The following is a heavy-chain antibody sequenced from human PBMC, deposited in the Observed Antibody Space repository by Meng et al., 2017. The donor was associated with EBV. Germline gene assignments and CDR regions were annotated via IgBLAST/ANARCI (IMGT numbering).Heavy chain of an antibody. CDR1: GFSLSTSGVG. V-gene: IGHV2-5*02. CDR2: IYWDDDK. J-gene: IGHJ4*02. D-gene: IGHD1-26*01. Sequence: ITLNESRPQPEKPTQTLTLTCTFSGFSLSTSGVGVGWIRQPPGKALEWLALIYWDDDKRYSPSLKSRLTITKDTSKNQVVLTMTNMDPVDTATYYCAHSRVGATEFDYWGQGTLVTVSS. CDR3: AHSRVGATEFDY.